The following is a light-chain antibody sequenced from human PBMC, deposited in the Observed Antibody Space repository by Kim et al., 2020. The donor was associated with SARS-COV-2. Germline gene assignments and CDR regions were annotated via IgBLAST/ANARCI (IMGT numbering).Light chain of an antibody. CDR2: DAF. J-gene: IGKJ4*01. Sequence: ASVGDRVVITCRESRDISISLAWFQQQSGKAPKSLIYDAFTLQSGVPSKFSGDRSGTDFTLTINSLQPEDIATYYCQQYYRYPPSFGGGTKVDIK. V-gene: IGKV1-16*02. CDR3: QQYYRYPPS. CDR1: RDISIS.